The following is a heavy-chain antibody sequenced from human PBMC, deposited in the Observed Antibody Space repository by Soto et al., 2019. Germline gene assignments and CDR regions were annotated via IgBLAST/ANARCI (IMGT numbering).Heavy chain of an antibody. CDR3: ARGGYGSGSYYNNY. V-gene: IGHV3-21*01. CDR2: ISSSSSYI. D-gene: IGHD3-10*01. Sequence: GGSLRLSCAASGFTFSSYSMNWVRQAPGKGLEWVSSISSSSSYIYYADSVKGRFTISRDNAKNSLYLQMNSLRAEDTAVYYCARGGYGSGSYYNNYWGQGTLVTVSS. CDR1: GFTFSSYS. J-gene: IGHJ4*02.